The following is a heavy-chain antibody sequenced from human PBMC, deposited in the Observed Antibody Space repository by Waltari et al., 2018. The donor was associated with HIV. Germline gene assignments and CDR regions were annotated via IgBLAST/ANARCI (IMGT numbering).Heavy chain of an antibody. D-gene: IGHD2-15*01. V-gene: IGHV1-2*02. CDR1: GYTFTGYY. CDR2: INPDNGGT. J-gene: IGHJ4*02. Sequence: QVQLVQSGAEVKKPGASVKVSCKASGYTFTGYYLHWVRQAPGQGLEWMGWINPDNGGTKYAQKFQGRVTMTRDTSISTAYMELSRLRSDDTAVSYCARDICNGGSCYSYYFDYWGQGTLVTVSS. CDR3: ARDICNGGSCYSYYFDY.